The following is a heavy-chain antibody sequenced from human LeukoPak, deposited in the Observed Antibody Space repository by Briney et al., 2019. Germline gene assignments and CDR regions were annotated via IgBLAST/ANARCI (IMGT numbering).Heavy chain of an antibody. CDR3: ARDVSDENGSSSRIHLDY. D-gene: IGHD6-6*01. Sequence: GGSLRLSCAASGFTFSHYWMTWVRQAPGKGLEWVAHINQDGSEEHYMDSVKARFTISRDNAKNSLYLQMNSLRAEDTAVYYCARDVSDENGSSSRIHLDYWGQGTLVTVSS. J-gene: IGHJ4*02. CDR2: INQDGSEE. V-gene: IGHV3-7*01. CDR1: GFTFSHYW.